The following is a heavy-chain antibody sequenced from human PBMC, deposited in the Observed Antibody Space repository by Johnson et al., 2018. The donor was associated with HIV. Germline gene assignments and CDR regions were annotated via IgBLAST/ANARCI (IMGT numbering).Heavy chain of an antibody. CDR3: ARGIMITFGGVIPNDAFDI. CDR1: GFTFSSYA. Sequence: QMLLVESGGGVVQPGRSLRLSCAASGFTFSSYAMHWVRQAPGKGLEWVAVISYDGSNKYYADSVKGRFTISRDNSKNTLYLQMNSLRAEDTAVYYCARGIMITFGGVIPNDAFDIWGQGTMVTVSS. J-gene: IGHJ3*02. CDR2: ISYDGSNK. D-gene: IGHD3-16*02. V-gene: IGHV3-30-3*01.